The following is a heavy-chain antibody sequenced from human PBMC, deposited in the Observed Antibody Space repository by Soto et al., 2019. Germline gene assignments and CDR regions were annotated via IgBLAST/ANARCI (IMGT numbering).Heavy chain of an antibody. CDR3: ARGAPAGHYDSGNYCDS. V-gene: IGHV1-69*13. J-gene: IGHJ5*01. CDR2: TIPIFGTT. Sequence: SVKVSCKASGGTFSSYTFNWVRQAPGQGLEWMGGTIPIFGTTNYAQTFQDRVTITADESTSTAYMELNSLRAEETAVYYCARGAPAGHYDSGNYCDSWGQGTLVTVSS. D-gene: IGHD3-22*01. CDR1: GGTFSSYT.